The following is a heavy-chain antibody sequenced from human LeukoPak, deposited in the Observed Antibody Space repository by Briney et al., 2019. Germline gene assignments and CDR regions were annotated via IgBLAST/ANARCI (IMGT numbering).Heavy chain of an antibody. J-gene: IGHJ4*02. CDR1: GFTFSSYN. CDR2: LSSGSTI. CDR3: TRSGDYVFDY. Sequence: GGSLRLSCAASGFTFSSYNMNWVRQAPGKGLEWLSYLSSGSTIYYADSVKGRFTISRDSAKNSLYLQLNSLRAEDTAMYYCTRSGDYVFDYWGQGTLVTVSS. D-gene: IGHD4-17*01. V-gene: IGHV3-48*01.